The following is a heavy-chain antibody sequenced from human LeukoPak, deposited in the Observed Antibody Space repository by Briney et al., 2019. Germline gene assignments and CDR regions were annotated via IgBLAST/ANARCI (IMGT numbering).Heavy chain of an antibody. CDR2: ISYDGSNK. CDR3: AKRDTAMSYYFDY. CDR1: GFTFSSYA. J-gene: IGHJ4*02. D-gene: IGHD5-18*01. Sequence: PGGSLRLSCAASGFTFSSYAMHWVRQAPGKGLEWVAVISYDGSNKYYADSVKGRFTISRDNSKNTLYLQMNSLRAEDTAVYYCAKRDTAMSYYFDYWGQGTLVTVSS. V-gene: IGHV3-30-3*02.